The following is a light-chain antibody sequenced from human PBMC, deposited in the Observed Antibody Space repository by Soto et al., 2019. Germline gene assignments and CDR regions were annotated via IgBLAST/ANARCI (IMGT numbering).Light chain of an antibody. CDR3: LQHNTYPWT. J-gene: IGKJ1*01. V-gene: IGKV1-17*01. Sequence: DIQMTQPPSSLSASVGDRVTITCRASQAIRNDLAWYQQKPGKAPKRLIYAASSLQSGVPSRFSGSGSGTEFTLTISSLQPEDFATYYCLQHNTYPWTFGQGTKVDIK. CDR1: QAIRND. CDR2: AAS.